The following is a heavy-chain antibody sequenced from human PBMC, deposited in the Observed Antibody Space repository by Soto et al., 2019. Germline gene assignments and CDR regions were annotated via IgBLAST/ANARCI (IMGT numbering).Heavy chain of an antibody. CDR2: IVVGSGTT. CDR1: GFTFPTSA. V-gene: IGHV1-58*01. CDR3: AAGPSLGSH. Sequence: QMQLVQSGPEVKKPGTSVKVSCKASGFTFPTSAVQWVRQARGQRPEWIGWIVVGSGTTKYARKFQGRVTLTRDMSTGAASLELRSLRSEDTAVYYCAAGPSLGSHWGQGTLVTVSS. D-gene: IGHD6-25*01. J-gene: IGHJ4*02.